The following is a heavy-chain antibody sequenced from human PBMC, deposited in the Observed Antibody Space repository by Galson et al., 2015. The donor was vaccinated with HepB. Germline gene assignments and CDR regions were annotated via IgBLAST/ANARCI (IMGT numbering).Heavy chain of an antibody. J-gene: IGHJ6*02. CDR1: GFTFSNYW. CDR2: VKQDGNEK. CDR3: VKDGGHDLGAALPNYYYGMDV. D-gene: IGHD5-12*01. Sequence: SLRLSCAASGFTFSNYWMSWVRQAPGKGLEWVANVKQDGNEKYYVGSVEGRFTISRDNVKNSLYLQMNSLRAEDTAIYYCVKDGGHDLGAALPNYYYGMDVWGQGTTVTVSS. V-gene: IGHV3-7*03.